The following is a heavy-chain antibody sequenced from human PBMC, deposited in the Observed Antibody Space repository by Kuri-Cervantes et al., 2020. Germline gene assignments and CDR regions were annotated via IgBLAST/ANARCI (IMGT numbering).Heavy chain of an antibody. V-gene: IGHV1-18*01. CDR2: ISPYNGNT. CDR1: GYTFTSYG. D-gene: IGHD1-26*01. J-gene: IGHJ5*02. CDR3: ARLPNPVGATWWFDP. Sequence: ASVKVSCKASGYTFTSYGISWVRQAPGQGLEWMGCISPYNGNTNYAQKLQGRVTMTTDTSTSTAYMELRSLRSDDTAVYYCARLPNPVGATWWFDPWGQGTLVTVSS.